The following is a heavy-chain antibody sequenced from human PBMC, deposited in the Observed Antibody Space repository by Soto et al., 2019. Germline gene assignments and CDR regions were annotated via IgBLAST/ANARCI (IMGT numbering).Heavy chain of an antibody. J-gene: IGHJ4*02. Sequence: SETLSLTCTVSGGSISSYYWSWIRQPPGKGLEWIGYIYYSGSTNYNPSLKSRVTISVDTSKNQFSLKLSSVTAADTAVYYCARGGDYDSSGYFPLPIFLFDYWGQGTLVTVSS. V-gene: IGHV4-59*01. CDR1: GGSISSYY. D-gene: IGHD3-22*01. CDR3: ARGGDYDSSGYFPLPIFLFDY. CDR2: IYYSGST.